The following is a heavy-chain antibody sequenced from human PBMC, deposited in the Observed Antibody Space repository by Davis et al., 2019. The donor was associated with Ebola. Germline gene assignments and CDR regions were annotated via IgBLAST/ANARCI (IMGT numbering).Heavy chain of an antibody. Sequence: GESLKISCKVSGYTFTSNWIGWVRQLPVKGLDWMGIIFPNDYDTIYGPSFQGQVTISADKSISTAYLQWSSLKASDTAMYYCGRLEDSGSYSEDYWGQGTLVTVSS. CDR1: GYTFTSNW. CDR2: IFPNDYDT. J-gene: IGHJ4*02. V-gene: IGHV5-51*01. CDR3: GRLEDSGSYSEDY. D-gene: IGHD1-26*01.